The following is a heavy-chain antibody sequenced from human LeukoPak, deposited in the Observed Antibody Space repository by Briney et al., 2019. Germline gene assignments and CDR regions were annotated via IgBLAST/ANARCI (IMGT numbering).Heavy chain of an antibody. V-gene: IGHV1-69*13. CDR1: GGTFSSYA. CDR2: IIPIFGTA. D-gene: IGHD4-17*01. Sequence: SVKVSCKASGGTFSSYAISWVRQAPGQGLEWMGGIIPIFGTANYAQKFQGRVTITADESTSTAYMELSSLRSEDTAVYYCARERGYGDLQYFDYRGQGTLVTVSS. J-gene: IGHJ4*02. CDR3: ARERGYGDLQYFDY.